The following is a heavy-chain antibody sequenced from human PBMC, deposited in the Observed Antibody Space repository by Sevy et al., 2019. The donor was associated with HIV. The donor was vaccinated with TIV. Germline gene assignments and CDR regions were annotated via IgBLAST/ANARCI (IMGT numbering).Heavy chain of an antibody. Sequence: ASVKVSCNASGGTFSSYAISWVRQAPGQGLEWMGRIIPIFGTANNAQKFQGRVTITADESTSTAYMELSSLRSEDTAVYYCARDRSDVGATSFDYWGQGTLVTVSS. J-gene: IGHJ4*02. V-gene: IGHV1-69*13. CDR2: IIPIFGTA. CDR1: GGTFSSYA. D-gene: IGHD1-26*01. CDR3: ARDRSDVGATSFDY.